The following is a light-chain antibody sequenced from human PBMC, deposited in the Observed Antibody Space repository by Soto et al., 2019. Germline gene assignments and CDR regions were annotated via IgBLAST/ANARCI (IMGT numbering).Light chain of an antibody. CDR2: DTS. V-gene: IGLV7-46*01. Sequence: QAVVTQEPSLTVSPGGTVTLTCGSSTGDVTNGRWPYCFQQRPGQVPRTLIHDTSNKHPWTPARFSGSLLGGKAALTLSGAQPEDEAVYYCLLFYDGVAVFGGGTQLTVL. CDR1: TGDVTNGRW. J-gene: IGLJ7*01. CDR3: LLFYDGVAV.